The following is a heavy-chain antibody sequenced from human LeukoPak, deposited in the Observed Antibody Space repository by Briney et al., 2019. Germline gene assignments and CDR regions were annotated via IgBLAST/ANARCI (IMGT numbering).Heavy chain of an antibody. CDR1: GFSLSTSGVG. D-gene: IGHD6-19*01. CDR2: IYWDDDK. J-gene: IGHJ5*02. CDR3: AHCNSSGWPNWFDP. V-gene: IGHV2-5*02. Sequence: SGPTLVEPTQTLTLTCTFSGFSLSTSGVGVGWIRQPPGKALEWLALIYWDDDKRYSPSLKSRLTITKDTSKNQVVLTMTNMDPVDTATYYCAHCNSSGWPNWFDPWGQGTLVTVSS.